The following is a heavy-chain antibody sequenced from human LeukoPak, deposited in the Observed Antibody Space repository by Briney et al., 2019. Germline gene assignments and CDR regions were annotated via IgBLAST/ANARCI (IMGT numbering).Heavy chain of an antibody. J-gene: IGHJ4*02. CDR1: GYSISSGYY. D-gene: IGHD2-2*01. CDR3: AREIALEIVVVPAAWGDYFDY. V-gene: IGHV4-38-2*02. CDR2: IYHSGST. Sequence: PSETLSLTCTVSGYSISSGYYWGWIRQPPGKGLEWIGSIYHSGSTYYNPSLKSRVTMSVDTSKNQFSLKLSSVTAADTAVYYCAREIALEIVVVPAAWGDYFDYWGQGTLVTVSS.